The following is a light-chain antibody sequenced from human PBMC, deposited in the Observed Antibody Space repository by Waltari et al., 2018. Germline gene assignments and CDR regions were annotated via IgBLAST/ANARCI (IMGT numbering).Light chain of an antibody. CDR3: QHYLRLPVT. CDR1: QSVSRA. Sequence: ATLSCSASQSVSRALTWYQQKPGQAPRLLIYGASTRAPGIPDRFSGSGSGTDFSLTISRLEPDDFAVYYCQHYLRLPVTFGQGTTVEI. CDR2: GAS. V-gene: IGKV3-20*01. J-gene: IGKJ1*01.